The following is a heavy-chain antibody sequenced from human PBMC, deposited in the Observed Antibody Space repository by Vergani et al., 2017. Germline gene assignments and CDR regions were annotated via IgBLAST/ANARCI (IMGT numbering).Heavy chain of an antibody. CDR2: IYYSGST. CDR1: GGSISSSSYY. D-gene: IGHD2-8*01. Sequence: QVQLQESGPGLVKPSETLSLTCTVSGGSISSSSYYWGWIRQPPGKGLEWIGSIYYSGSTYYNPSLKSRVTISVDTSKNQFSLKLSSVTAADTAVYYCARDAAIPRWCMLSECHYYYYGMDVWGQGTTVTVSS. J-gene: IGHJ6*02. CDR3: ARDAAIPRWCMLSECHYYYYGMDV. V-gene: IGHV4-39*07.